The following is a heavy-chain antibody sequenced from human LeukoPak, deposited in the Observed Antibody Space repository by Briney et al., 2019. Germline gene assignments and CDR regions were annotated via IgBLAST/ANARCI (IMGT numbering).Heavy chain of an antibody. J-gene: IGHJ1*01. Sequence: PSETLSLTCAVSGGSISSGGYSWSWIRQPPGKGLEWIGYINHSGSTNYNPSLKSRVTISVDTSKNQFSLQLNSVTPEDTAVYYCARGRGDGYNYYFQHWGQGTLVTVSS. CDR1: GGSISSGGYS. CDR2: INHSGST. D-gene: IGHD5-24*01. V-gene: IGHV4-30-2*01. CDR3: ARGRGDGYNYYFQH.